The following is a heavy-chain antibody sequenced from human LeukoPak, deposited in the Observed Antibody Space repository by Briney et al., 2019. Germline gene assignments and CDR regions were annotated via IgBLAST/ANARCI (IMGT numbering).Heavy chain of an antibody. Sequence: GGSLGLSCAASGFTFSSYDMHWVRQATGKGLEWVSAIGTAGDTYYPGSVKGRFTISRENAKNSLYLQMNSLRAADTAVYYCARSSALGGYFDYWGQGTLVTVSS. V-gene: IGHV3-13*01. D-gene: IGHD3-10*01. CDR3: ARSSALGGYFDY. CDR1: GFTFSSYD. J-gene: IGHJ4*02. CDR2: IGTAGDT.